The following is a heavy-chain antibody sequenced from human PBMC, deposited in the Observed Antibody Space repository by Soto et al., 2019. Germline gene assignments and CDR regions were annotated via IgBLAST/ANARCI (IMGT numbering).Heavy chain of an antibody. CDR1: GFTFSRYG. Sequence: LRLSCAASGFTFSRYGMHWVRQAPGKGLEWVAVISYDGSNKYYADSVKGRFTISRDNSKNTLYLQMNSLRAEDTAVYYCAKDDCPGGDCWLDYCGQLPLVTVSS. J-gene: IGHJ4*02. V-gene: IGHV3-30*18. CDR3: AKDDCPGGDCWLDY. CDR2: ISYDGSNK. D-gene: IGHD2-21*02.